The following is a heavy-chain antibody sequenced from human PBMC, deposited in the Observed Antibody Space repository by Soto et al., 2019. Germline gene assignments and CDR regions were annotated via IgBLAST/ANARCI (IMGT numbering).Heavy chain of an antibody. Sequence: SETLSLTCAVYGGSFSGYYWSWIRQPPGKGLEWIGEINHSGSTNYNPSLKSRVTISVDTSKNQFSLKLSSVTAADTAVYYCARGQTQWRRRSWFDPWGQGTLVTVSS. V-gene: IGHV4-34*01. CDR1: GGSFSGYY. CDR3: ARGQTQWRRRSWFDP. J-gene: IGHJ5*02. D-gene: IGHD6-19*01. CDR2: INHSGST.